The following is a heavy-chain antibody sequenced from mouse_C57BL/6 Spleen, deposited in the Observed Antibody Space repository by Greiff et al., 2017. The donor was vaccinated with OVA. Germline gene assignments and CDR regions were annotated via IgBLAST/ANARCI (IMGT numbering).Heavy chain of an antibody. CDR1: GYTFTSYW. CDR3: ASGGYGSSYGYAMDY. V-gene: IGHV1-69*01. CDR2: IDPSDSYT. D-gene: IGHD1-1*01. J-gene: IGHJ4*01. Sequence: QVQLQQPGAELVMPGASVKLSCKASGYTFTSYWMHWVKQRPGQGLEWIGEIDPSDSYTNYNQKFKGKSTLTVDKSSSTAYMQLSSLTSEDSAVYYGASGGYGSSYGYAMDYWGQGTSVTVSS.